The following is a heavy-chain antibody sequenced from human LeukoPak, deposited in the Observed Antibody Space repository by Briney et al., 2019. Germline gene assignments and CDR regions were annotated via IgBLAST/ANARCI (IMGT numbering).Heavy chain of an antibody. CDR3: ARTSGY. CDR1: GGSFSGYY. Sequence: SETLSLTCAVYGGSFSGYYWSWIREPPGKGLEWIGEINHSGSTNYNPSLKSRVTISVDTSKNQFSLKLSSVTAADTAVYYCARTSGYWGQGTLVTVSS. V-gene: IGHV4-34*01. J-gene: IGHJ4*02. D-gene: IGHD3-10*01. CDR2: INHSGST.